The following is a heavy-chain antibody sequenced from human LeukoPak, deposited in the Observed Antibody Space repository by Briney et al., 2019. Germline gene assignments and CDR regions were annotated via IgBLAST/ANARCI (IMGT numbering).Heavy chain of an antibody. CDR2: NYSGGST. CDR3: AREMYCSGGSCYGDAFDI. V-gene: IGHV3-66*01. CDR1: GFTFSSYE. D-gene: IGHD2-15*01. Sequence: PGGSLRLSCAASGFTFSSYETNWVRQAAGRGLEWVSVNYSGGSTYYTDSVKGRFSISRDKSKNTLYLQMNSLRAEDTALYYCAREMYCSGGSCYGDAFDIWGQGTMVTVSS. J-gene: IGHJ3*02.